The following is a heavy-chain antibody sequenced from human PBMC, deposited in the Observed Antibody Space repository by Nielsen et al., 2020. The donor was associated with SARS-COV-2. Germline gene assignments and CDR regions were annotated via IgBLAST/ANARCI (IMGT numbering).Heavy chain of an antibody. CDR3: AKIAVAGPTYTDY. D-gene: IGHD6-19*01. J-gene: IGHJ4*02. Sequence: SLKISCAASGFTFDDYAMHWVRQAPGKGLEWVSGISWNSGSIGYADSVKDRFTISRDNAKNSLYLQMNSLRAEDTALYYCAKIAVAGPTYTDYWGQGTLVTVSS. CDR2: ISWNSGSI. CDR1: GFTFDDYA. V-gene: IGHV3-9*01.